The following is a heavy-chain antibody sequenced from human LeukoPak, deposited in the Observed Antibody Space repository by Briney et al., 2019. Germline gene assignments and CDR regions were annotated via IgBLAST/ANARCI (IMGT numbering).Heavy chain of an antibody. V-gene: IGHV1-18*01. D-gene: IGHD3-22*01. CDR1: GGTFSSYA. CDR2: ISAYNGNT. CDR3: AEAEDGMIGPYH. J-gene: IGHJ5*02. Sequence: ASVKVSCKASGGTFSSYAISWVRQAPGQGLEWMGWISAYNGNTNYAQKLQGRVTMTTDTSTSTAYMELRSLRSDDTAVYYCAEAEDGMIGPYHWGQGTLVTVSS.